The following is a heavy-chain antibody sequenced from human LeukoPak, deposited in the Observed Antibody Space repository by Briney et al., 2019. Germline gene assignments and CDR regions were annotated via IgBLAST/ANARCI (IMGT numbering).Heavy chain of an antibody. CDR3: AKDSAYYYDSSGYFYD. V-gene: IGHV3-30*02. D-gene: IGHD3-22*01. CDR1: GFTFSSYG. J-gene: IGHJ4*02. CDR2: IRCDGSNK. Sequence: GGSLRLSCAASGFTFSSYGMHWVRQAPGKGLEWVAFIRCDGSNKYYADSVKGRFTISRDNSKNTLYLQMNSLRAEDTAVYYCAKDSAYYYDSSGYFYDWGQGTLVTVSS.